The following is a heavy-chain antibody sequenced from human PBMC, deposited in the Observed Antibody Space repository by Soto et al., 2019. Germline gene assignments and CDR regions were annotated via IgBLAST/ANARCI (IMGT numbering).Heavy chain of an antibody. D-gene: IGHD6-6*01. CDR2: INHSEST. V-gene: IGHV4-34*01. J-gene: IGHJ6*02. CDR1: GGSFSDYY. Sequence: PSETLSLTCAVYGGSFSDYYWSWIRQPPGKGLEWIGEINHSESTNYNPSLKSRVTMSVDTSKNQISLKLSSVTAADTAVYYCAGDIAARVDVWGRGTTVTVSS. CDR3: AGDIAARVDV.